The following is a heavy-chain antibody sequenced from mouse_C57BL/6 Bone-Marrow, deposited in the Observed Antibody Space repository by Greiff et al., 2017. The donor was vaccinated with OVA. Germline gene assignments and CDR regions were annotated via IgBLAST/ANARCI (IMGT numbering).Heavy chain of an antibody. CDR3: AREGAGHFDY. V-gene: IGHV1-50*01. J-gene: IGHJ2*01. CDR2: IDPSDSYT. Sequence: VKLQQPGAELVKPGASVKLSCKASGYTFTSYWMQWVKQRPGQGLEWIGEIDPSDSYTNYNQKFKGKATLTVDTSSSTAYMQLSSLTSEDSAVYYCAREGAGHFDYWGQGTTLTVSS. CDR1: GYTFTSYW.